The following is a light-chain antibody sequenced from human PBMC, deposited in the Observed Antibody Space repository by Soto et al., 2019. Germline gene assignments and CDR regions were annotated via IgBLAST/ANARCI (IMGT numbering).Light chain of an antibody. CDR2: GAS. Sequence: EIVLTQSPVTLSLSPGESATLSCRASQSVSSSQVTWYKQKPGQAPRLLIYGASSRSTGIPDRFSGVGSETDFTLTINRLEPEDFAVYYCQQYATSPHTFGQGTKLEIK. CDR1: QSVSSSQ. V-gene: IGKV3-20*01. CDR3: QQYATSPHT. J-gene: IGKJ2*01.